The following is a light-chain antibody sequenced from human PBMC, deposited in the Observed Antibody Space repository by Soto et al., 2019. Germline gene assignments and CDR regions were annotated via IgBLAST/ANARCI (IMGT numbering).Light chain of an antibody. CDR3: QQYGSSPRT. J-gene: IGKJ1*01. CDR2: GAS. Sequence: EIVLTQSPGTLSLSPGQRATLSCRASQSVINNYLAWYQQEPGQAPRLLIYGASNTASGFPDRFSGSGSGTDFTLTISRLEPEDFAVYHCQQYGSSPRTFGQGTKVEIK. V-gene: IGKV3-20*01. CDR1: QSVINNY.